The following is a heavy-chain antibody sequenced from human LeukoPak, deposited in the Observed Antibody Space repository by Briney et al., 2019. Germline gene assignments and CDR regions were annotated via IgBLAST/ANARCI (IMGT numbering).Heavy chain of an antibody. CDR2: ISYDGSNK. J-gene: IGHJ4*02. CDR1: GFTFSSYA. V-gene: IGHV3-30*04. D-gene: IGHD6-19*01. CDR3: AVAGSPRIY. Sequence: GRSLRLSCAASGFTFSSYAMHWVRQAPGKGLEWVAVISYDGSNKYYADSVKGRFTISRDNSKNTLYLQMNSLRAEDTAVYYCAVAGSPRIYWGQGTLVTVSS.